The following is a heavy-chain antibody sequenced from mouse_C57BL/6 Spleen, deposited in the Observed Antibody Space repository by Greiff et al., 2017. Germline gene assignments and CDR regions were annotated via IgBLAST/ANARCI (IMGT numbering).Heavy chain of an antibody. V-gene: IGHV7-3*01. J-gene: IGHJ2*01. CDR2: IRNKANGYTT. Sequence: EVQLVESGGGLVQPGGSLSLSCAASGFTFTDYYMSWVRQPPGKALEWLGFIRNKANGYTTEYSASVKGRFTISRDNSQSILYLQMNALRAEDSATYYCARYNDWGYFDYWGQGTTLTVSS. CDR1: GFTFTDYY. CDR3: ARYNDWGYFDY. D-gene: IGHD4-1*01.